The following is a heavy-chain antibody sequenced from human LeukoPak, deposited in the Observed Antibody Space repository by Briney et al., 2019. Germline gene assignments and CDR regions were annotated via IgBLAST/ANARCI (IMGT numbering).Heavy chain of an antibody. CDR2: INPNSGGT. Sequence: EASVKVSCKASGYTFTGYYMHWVRQTPGQGLEWMGWINPNSGGTNYAQKFQGRVTMTRDTSISTAYMELSRLRSDDTAVYYCARVIQLWLPDDYWGQGTLVTVSS. J-gene: IGHJ4*02. CDR3: ARVIQLWLPDDY. D-gene: IGHD5-18*01. CDR1: GYTFTGYY. V-gene: IGHV1-2*02.